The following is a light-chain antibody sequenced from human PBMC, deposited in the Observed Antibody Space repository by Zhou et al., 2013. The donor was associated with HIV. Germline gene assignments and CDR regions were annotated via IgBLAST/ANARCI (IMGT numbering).Light chain of an antibody. V-gene: IGKV3-20*01. CDR1: QSVTSNF. J-gene: IGKJ1*01. CDR3: QQYASSPRT. Sequence: EFVLTQSPGTLSLSPGERATLSCRTSQSVTSNFLAWYQQKPGQAPRLLIYGASSRAPGIPDRFSGSGSGTDFTLTISRLEPEDFAVYSCQQYASSPRTFGQGTKVEIK. CDR2: GAS.